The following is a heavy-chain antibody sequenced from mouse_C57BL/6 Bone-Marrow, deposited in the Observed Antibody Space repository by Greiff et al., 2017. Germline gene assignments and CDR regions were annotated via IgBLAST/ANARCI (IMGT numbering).Heavy chain of an antibody. D-gene: IGHD2-1*01. V-gene: IGHV1-52*01. CDR1: GYTFTSYW. CDR3: ARACYGNYVYWYFDV. J-gene: IGHJ1*03. Sequence: QVQLQQPGAELVRPGSSVKLSCKASGYTFTSYWMHWVKQRPIQGLEWIGNIDPSDSETHYNQKFKDKATLTVDNSSSTAYMQLSSLTSEDSAVYYCARACYGNYVYWYFDVWGTGTTVTVSS. CDR2: IDPSDSET.